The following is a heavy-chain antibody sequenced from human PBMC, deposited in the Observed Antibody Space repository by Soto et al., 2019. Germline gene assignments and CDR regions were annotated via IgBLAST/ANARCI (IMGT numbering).Heavy chain of an antibody. V-gene: IGHV3-74*01. CDR2: TNEDGSIT. J-gene: IGHJ4*02. Sequence: EVQLVESGGGLVQPGGSLRLSCEVSGFIFSSYWMHWVRQVPGKGLVWVSRTNEDGSITNYADSVRGRFTISRDNAKNTLYLEMNRRGVEDTAVYYCTRDMGGRGGYWGQGTLVTVSS. D-gene: IGHD3-16*01. CDR1: GFIFSSYW. CDR3: TRDMGGRGGY.